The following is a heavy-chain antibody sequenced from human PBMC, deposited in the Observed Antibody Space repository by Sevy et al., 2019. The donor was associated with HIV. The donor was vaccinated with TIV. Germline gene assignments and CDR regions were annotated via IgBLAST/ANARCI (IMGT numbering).Heavy chain of an antibody. Sequence: ASVKVSCKASGYTFTGQYFHWVRQAPGQGLEWMGYIKPNRGDTIYTQKFQGRVTMTRDTSISTDYMELNRLRSDDAAVYYCARTLDDFWSGQRSYFDYWGQGTLVTVSS. CDR1: GYTFTGQY. J-gene: IGHJ4*02. D-gene: IGHD3-3*01. CDR3: ARTLDDFWSGQRSYFDY. V-gene: IGHV1-2*02. CDR2: IKPNRGDT.